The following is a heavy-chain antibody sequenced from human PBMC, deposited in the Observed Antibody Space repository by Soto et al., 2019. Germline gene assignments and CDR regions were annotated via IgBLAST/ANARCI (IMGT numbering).Heavy chain of an antibody. Sequence: GGSLRLSCAASGFTFSSYAMSWVRQAPGKGLEWVSAISGSGGSTYYANSVKGRFTITRDNSKNTLYLQMNGMRAEDTAIYNCAKGSLTGVDTIVRGIFWGQGTLVTVSS. J-gene: IGHJ4*02. CDR1: GFTFSSYA. CDR2: ISGSGGST. V-gene: IGHV3-23*01. CDR3: AKGSLTGVDTIVRGIF. D-gene: IGHD5-12*01.